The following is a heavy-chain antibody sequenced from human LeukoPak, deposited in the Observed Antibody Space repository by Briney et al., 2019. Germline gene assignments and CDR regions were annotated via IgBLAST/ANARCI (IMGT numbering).Heavy chain of an antibody. D-gene: IGHD5-18*01. CDR3: ARLDTAMVYNWFDP. Sequence: GESLKISCKGSEYTFTNYWYGWVRRLPGRGLEWMGIIYPGDSDTSYSPSFQGQVTISADKSISTAYLQWSSLRASDTAMYYCARLDTAMVYNWFDPWGQGTLVTVSS. V-gene: IGHV5-51*01. CDR1: EYTFTNYW. CDR2: IYPGDSDT. J-gene: IGHJ5*02.